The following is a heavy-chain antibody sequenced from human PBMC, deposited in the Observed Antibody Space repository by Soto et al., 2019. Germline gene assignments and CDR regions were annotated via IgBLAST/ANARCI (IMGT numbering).Heavy chain of an antibody. D-gene: IGHD3-22*01. CDR2: ISGSGGST. CDR1: GFTFSSYV. Sequence: LTLSCAVSGFTFSSYVMSWVRQDPGKGLEWVSAISGSGGSTYYADSVKGRFTISRDNSKNTLYLQMNSLRADDTAVYYCAKVGYYDSSGHNWFDPWGQGTLVTVSS. V-gene: IGHV3-23*01. CDR3: AKVGYYDSSGHNWFDP. J-gene: IGHJ5*02.